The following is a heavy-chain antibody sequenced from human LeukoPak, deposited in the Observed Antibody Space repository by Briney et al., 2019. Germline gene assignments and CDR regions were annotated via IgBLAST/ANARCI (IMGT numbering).Heavy chain of an antibody. V-gene: IGHV4-59*01. CDR3: ARRNRLGYYYYMDV. J-gene: IGHJ6*03. D-gene: IGHD1-14*01. Sequence: SETLSLTCTVSGGSISSYYWRWIRQPPGKGLEWMGYIYYSGSTNYNPSLKSRVTISVDTSKNQFSLKLSSVTAADTAVYYCARRNRLGYYYYMDVWGKGTTVTVSS. CDR1: GGSISSYY. CDR2: IYYSGST.